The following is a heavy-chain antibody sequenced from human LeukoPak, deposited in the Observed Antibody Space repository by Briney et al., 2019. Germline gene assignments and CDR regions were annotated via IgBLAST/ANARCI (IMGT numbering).Heavy chain of an antibody. CDR1: GGSISSYY. V-gene: IGHV4-34*12. J-gene: IGHJ4*02. CDR2: VIHDGST. CDR3: ARAFPHFDY. D-gene: IGHD2/OR15-2a*01. Sequence: SETLSLTCTVSGGSISSYYWSWIRQPPGKGLEWIGEVIHDGSTNYNPSLKSRVTISIDTSKQQFSLKLTSVTAADTAVYYCARAFPHFDYWGQGTLVTVSS.